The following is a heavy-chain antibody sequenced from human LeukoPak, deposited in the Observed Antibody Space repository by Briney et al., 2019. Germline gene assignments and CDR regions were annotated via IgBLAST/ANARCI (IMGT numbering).Heavy chain of an antibody. CDR3: ARDKVIASAGTPNWFDP. V-gene: IGHV1-18*01. CDR1: GYTFTRYG. Sequence: GASVKVSCKDSGYTFTRYGISWVRQAPGQGLEWMGWISAYDGNTNYAQKFQGRVTVTTDTSTSTAYMELRSLRSDDTAVYYCARDKVIASAGTPNWFDPWGQGTLVTVSS. J-gene: IGHJ5*02. CDR2: ISAYDGNT. D-gene: IGHD6-13*01.